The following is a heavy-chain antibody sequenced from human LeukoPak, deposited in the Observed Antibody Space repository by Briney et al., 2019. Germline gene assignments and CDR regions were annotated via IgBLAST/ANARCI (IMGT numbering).Heavy chain of an antibody. D-gene: IGHD3-10*01. V-gene: IGHV1-18*01. CDR1: GYTLISYG. CDR3: ARVRAVRGVTYNWFDP. CDR2: ISAYNGNT. J-gene: IGHJ5*02. Sequence: ASVKVSCKASGYTLISYGLSWVRQAPGQGLEWMGWISAYNGNTNYAQKLQGRVTMTTDTSTSTAYMELRSLRSDDTAVYYCARVRAVRGVTYNWFDPWGQGTLVTVSS.